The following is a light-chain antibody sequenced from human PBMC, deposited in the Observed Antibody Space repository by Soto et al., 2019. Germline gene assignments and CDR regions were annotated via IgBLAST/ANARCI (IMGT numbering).Light chain of an antibody. V-gene: IGLV2-11*01. CDR3: CSYAGSPRYV. CDR1: SSDVGYYNY. Sequence: QSALTQPRSVPGSPGQSVTISCTGTSSDVGYYNYVSWYQQHPGKAPKVMIYDVSERPSGVPDRFSGSKSGNTASLTISGLQAEDEADYYCCSYAGSPRYVFGTGTKVTVL. CDR2: DVS. J-gene: IGLJ1*01.